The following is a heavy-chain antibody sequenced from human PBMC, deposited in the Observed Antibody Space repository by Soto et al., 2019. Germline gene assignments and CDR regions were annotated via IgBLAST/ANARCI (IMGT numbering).Heavy chain of an antibody. D-gene: IGHD7-27*01. CDR3: AREWGLLPYYVMNV. V-gene: IGHV4-61*03. Sequence: SETLSLTCIVSGDSVTRGSYYWTWLRQPPGKGLEWIGYISYTGRTKYNPSLQSRVTISVDTSKNDFSLNLSSVTAADTAVYFCAREWGLLPYYVMNVWGHGTAVTVSS. CDR2: ISYTGRT. CDR1: GDSVTRGSYY. J-gene: IGHJ6*02.